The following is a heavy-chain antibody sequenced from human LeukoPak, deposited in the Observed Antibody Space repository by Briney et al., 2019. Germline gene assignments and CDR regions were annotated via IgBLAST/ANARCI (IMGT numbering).Heavy chain of an antibody. CDR3: ARAPWGGSGSYDYYYYGMDV. J-gene: IGHJ6*02. Sequence: SVKVSCKASGGTFSSYAISWVRQAPGQGLEWMGRIIPILGIANYAQKFQGRVTITADKSTSTAYMELSSLSSEDTAVYYCARAPWGGSGSYDYYYYGMDVWGQGTTVTVSS. CDR1: GGTFSSYA. D-gene: IGHD3-10*01. CDR2: IIPILGIA. V-gene: IGHV1-69*04.